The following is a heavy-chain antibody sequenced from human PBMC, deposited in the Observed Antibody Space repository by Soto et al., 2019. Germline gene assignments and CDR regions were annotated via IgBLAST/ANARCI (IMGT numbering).Heavy chain of an antibody. D-gene: IGHD3-16*01. Sequence: SETLSLTCTVSGGSISSYYWSWIRQPPGKGLEWIGYIYYSGRTYYNPPLKSRVTIVVDRSKNQFSLKLSSVTAADTAVYYCARGVNDYVWGSFDYWGQGTLVTVSS. V-gene: IGHV4-59*12. CDR1: GGSISSYY. CDR3: ARGVNDYVWGSFDY. J-gene: IGHJ4*02. CDR2: IYYSGRT.